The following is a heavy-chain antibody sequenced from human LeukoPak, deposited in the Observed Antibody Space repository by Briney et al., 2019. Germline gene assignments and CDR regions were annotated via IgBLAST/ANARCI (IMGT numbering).Heavy chain of an antibody. J-gene: IGHJ6*03. Sequence: GGSLRLSCAASGFTFSSYAMSWVRQAPGNGLQWVSGISGGSGSSTYYADSVKGRFTISRDNSKNTAYLQMNSLKTEDTAVYHCTRQRYCSSTSCSHYYYYYMDVWGKGTTVTVSS. D-gene: IGHD2-2*01. V-gene: IGHV3-23*01. CDR2: ISGGSGSST. CDR1: GFTFSSYA. CDR3: TRQRYCSSTSCSHYYYYYMDV.